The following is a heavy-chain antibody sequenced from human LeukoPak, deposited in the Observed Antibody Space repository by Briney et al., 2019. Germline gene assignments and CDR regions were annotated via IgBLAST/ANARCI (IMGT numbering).Heavy chain of an antibody. Sequence: PSETLSLTCTVSGGSTSSYYWSWIRQPPGKGLEWIGYIYYSGSTNYNPSLKSRVTISVDTSKNQFSLKLSSVTAADTAVYYCARDLVYYDSSGYSDYFDYWGQGTLVTVSS. J-gene: IGHJ4*02. CDR2: IYYSGST. V-gene: IGHV4-59*01. CDR3: ARDLVYYDSSGYSDYFDY. D-gene: IGHD3-22*01. CDR1: GGSTSSYY.